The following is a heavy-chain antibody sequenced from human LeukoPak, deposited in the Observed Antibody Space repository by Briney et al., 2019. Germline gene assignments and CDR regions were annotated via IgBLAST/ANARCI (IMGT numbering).Heavy chain of an antibody. CDR2: ISGRTDYI. Sequence: GGSLRLSCVASGFTFSSYNVNWVRQAPGKGLEWVSSISGRTDYIYYADSVKGRFTISRDNSKNTLYLQISSLKAEDTAVYYCARQGYLRREMATISLGYWGQGTLVTVSS. V-gene: IGHV3-21*04. D-gene: IGHD5-24*01. CDR3: ARQGYLRREMATISLGY. J-gene: IGHJ4*02. CDR1: GFTFSSYN.